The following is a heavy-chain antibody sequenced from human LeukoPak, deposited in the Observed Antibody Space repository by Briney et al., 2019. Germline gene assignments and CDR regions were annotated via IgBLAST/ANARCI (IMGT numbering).Heavy chain of an antibody. V-gene: IGHV3-7*03. Sequence: GGSLRLSCVASGLTVSNQWMSWVSQAPGKGLEWVANIREERGQEYYVDSVKGRFTISKNSAKNSLYLQMNTLRVEDTAMYYCASLDTAKQPLANHWGQGTLVTVSS. J-gene: IGHJ5*02. CDR1: GLTVSNQW. CDR2: IREERGQE. D-gene: IGHD5-18*01. CDR3: ASLDTAKQPLANH.